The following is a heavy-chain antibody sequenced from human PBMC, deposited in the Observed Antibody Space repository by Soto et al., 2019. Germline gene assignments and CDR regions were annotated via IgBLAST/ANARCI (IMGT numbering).Heavy chain of an antibody. J-gene: IGHJ4*02. CDR3: AKDWYHTIDS. D-gene: IGHD1-20*01. CDR2: INSDGSSI. CDR1: GFDFSNTW. Sequence: GSLRLSCSTSGFDFSNTWIHWVRQVPGQGLVWFSRINSDGSSIIYAASVKGRFTLSRDNAKNTVHLQMSSLRVEDTAVYYCAKDWYHTIDSWGQGVPVTVSS. V-gene: IGHV3-74*01.